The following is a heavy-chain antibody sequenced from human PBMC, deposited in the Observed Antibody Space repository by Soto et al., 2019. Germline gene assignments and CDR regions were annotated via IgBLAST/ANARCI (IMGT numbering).Heavy chain of an antibody. V-gene: IGHV1-8*01. CDR1: GYTFTSYD. J-gene: IGHJ6*03. CDR3: ARAPVLRFLEWLPRNYYYYMDV. D-gene: IGHD3-3*01. Sequence: GASVKVSCKASGYTFTSYDINWVRQATGQGLEWMGWMNPNSGNTGYAQKFQGRVTMTRNTSISTAYMELSSLRSEDTAVYYCARAPVLRFLEWLPRNYYYYMDVWGKGTTVTVSS. CDR2: MNPNSGNT.